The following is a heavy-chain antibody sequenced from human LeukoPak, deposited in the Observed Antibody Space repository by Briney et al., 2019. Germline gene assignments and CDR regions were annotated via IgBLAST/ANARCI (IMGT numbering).Heavy chain of an antibody. CDR2: INPNSGGT. CDR3: ATYSAAGRTYYFDY. J-gene: IGHJ4*02. D-gene: IGHD6-13*01. CDR1: GYTFTGYY. V-gene: IGHV1-2*02. Sequence: ASVKVSCKASGYTFTGYYMHWVRQAPGQGLEWMGWINPNSGGTNYAQKFQGRVTMTRDTSISTAYMELRSLRSDDTAVYYCATYSAAGRTYYFDYWGQGALVTVSS.